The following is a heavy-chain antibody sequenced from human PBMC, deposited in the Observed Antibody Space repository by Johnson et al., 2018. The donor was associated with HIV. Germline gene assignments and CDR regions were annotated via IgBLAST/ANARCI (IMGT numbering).Heavy chain of an antibody. V-gene: IGHV3-23*04. CDR3: AQGGLGYCSRADYRDPDAFDV. CDR2: IRGSGGST. CDR1: GFTFSSYA. D-gene: IGHD2-2*01. Sequence: VQLVESGGGLVQPGGSLRLSCAASGFTFSSYAMSWVRQAPGKGLEWVSAIRGSGGSTDYADSVKGRFTVSGDTSTNTPYLQMNSLRAEDTAVYFCAQGGLGYCSRADYRDPDAFDVWGQGTMVTVSS. J-gene: IGHJ3*01.